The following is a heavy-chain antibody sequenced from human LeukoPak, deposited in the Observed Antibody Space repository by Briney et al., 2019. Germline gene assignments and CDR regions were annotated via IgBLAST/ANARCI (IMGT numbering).Heavy chain of an antibody. V-gene: IGHV3-53*01. CDR1: GFTVSSNY. CDR3: AREATRGEGDY. Sequence: AGGSLRLSCAASGFTVSSNYMSWVRQAPGKGLEWVSVIYSGGSTYYADSVKGRITISRDNSKNTLYLQMNSLRAEDTAVYYCAREATRGEGDYWGQGTLVTVSS. J-gene: IGHJ4*02. CDR2: IYSGGST. D-gene: IGHD5-24*01.